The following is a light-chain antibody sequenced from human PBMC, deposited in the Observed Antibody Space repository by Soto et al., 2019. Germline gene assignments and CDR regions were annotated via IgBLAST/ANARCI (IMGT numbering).Light chain of an antibody. CDR1: RSLGPY. V-gene: IGKV3D-15*01. CDR2: NAS. Sequence: PAERGTVCCRSRRSLGPYWAWYQQKPGPPPRLLIYNASNRTTGIPARFSGGGSGTEFTLTISSLQSEDFAVYYSQQYNNRPRTFGQGTKVDI. CDR3: QQYNNRPRT. J-gene: IGKJ1*01.